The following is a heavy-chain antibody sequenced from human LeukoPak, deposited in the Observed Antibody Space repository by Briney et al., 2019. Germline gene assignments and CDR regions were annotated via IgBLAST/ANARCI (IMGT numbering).Heavy chain of an antibody. V-gene: IGHV4-59*01. CDR1: GGSISSYY. CDR2: IYYSGST. D-gene: IGHD3-3*01. Sequence: SETLSLTCTVSGGSISSYYWSWIRQPPGKGLEWIGYIYYSGSTNYNPSLKSRVTISVDTPKNQFSLKLSSVTAADTAVYYCAGRYYDSACYYGMDVWGQGTTATVSS. CDR3: AGRYYDSACYYGMDV. J-gene: IGHJ6*02.